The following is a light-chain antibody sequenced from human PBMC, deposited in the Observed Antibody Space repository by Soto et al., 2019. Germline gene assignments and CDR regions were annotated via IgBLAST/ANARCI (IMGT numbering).Light chain of an antibody. Sequence: QSALTQPPSASGSPGQSVTISCTGTSSDVGGYNYVSWYQQHPGKAPKLMIYEVSKRPSGVPDRFSGSKSGNTASLTVSGLQAEDEADYYGSSYAGSSNWVFGGGTKLTVL. CDR3: SSYAGSSNWV. J-gene: IGLJ3*02. CDR1: SSDVGGYNY. V-gene: IGLV2-8*01. CDR2: EVS.